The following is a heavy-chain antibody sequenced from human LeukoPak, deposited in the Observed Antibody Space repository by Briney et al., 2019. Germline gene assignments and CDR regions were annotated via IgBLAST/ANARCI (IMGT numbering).Heavy chain of an antibody. CDR2: IKHDGNWK. J-gene: IGHJ4*02. D-gene: IGHD6-19*01. Sequence: GGSPRLSCAASGSTFGNYYMSWVRQAPGKGLEWVANIKHDGNWKFHADSVKGRFTISRDNAEKLVYLHMSSLRAEDTAMYYCAWEGDSSGSLGDYWGQGILVTVSS. CDR3: AWEGDSSGSLGDY. V-gene: IGHV3-7*03. CDR1: GSTFGNYY.